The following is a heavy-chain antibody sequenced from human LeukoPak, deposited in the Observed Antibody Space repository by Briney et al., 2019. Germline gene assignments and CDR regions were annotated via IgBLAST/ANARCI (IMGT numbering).Heavy chain of an antibody. J-gene: IGHJ6*03. D-gene: IGHD3-3*01. CDR3: ARHITIFGVVRYYYMDV. CDR2: IYPGDSDT. CDR1: GYSFTSYW. V-gene: IGHV5-51*01. Sequence: GESLKISCKGSGYSFTSYWIGWVRQMPGKGLEWMGIIYPGDSDTRYSPSFQCQVTISADKSISTAYLQWSSLKASDTAMYYCARHITIFGVVRYYYMDVWGKGTTVTVSS.